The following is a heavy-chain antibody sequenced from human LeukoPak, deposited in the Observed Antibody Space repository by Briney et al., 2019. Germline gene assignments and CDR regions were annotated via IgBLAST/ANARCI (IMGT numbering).Heavy chain of an antibody. J-gene: IGHJ4*02. CDR3: ARDIGEHSSGWYYTQRWFDY. Sequence: SETLSLTCTVSGYSISSGYYWGWIRQPPGKGLEWIGSIYYSGSTYYNPSLKSRVTISVDTSKNQFSLKLSSVTAADTAVYYCARDIGEHSSGWYYTQRWFDYWGQGTLVTVSS. V-gene: IGHV4-38-2*02. CDR2: IYYSGST. CDR1: GYSISSGYY. D-gene: IGHD6-19*01.